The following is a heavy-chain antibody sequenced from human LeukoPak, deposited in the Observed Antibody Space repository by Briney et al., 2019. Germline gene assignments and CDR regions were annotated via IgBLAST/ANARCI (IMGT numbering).Heavy chain of an antibody. Sequence: GESLKISCKGSGYSFANYWIGWVRQMPGKGLEWMGIIYPGDSDTRYSPSFQGQVTISADKSISTAYLQWSSLKASDTAMYYCARQKVVTTVTPFDYWSQGTLVTVSS. V-gene: IGHV5-51*01. CDR2: IYPGDSDT. J-gene: IGHJ4*02. CDR3: ARQKVVTTVTPFDY. D-gene: IGHD4-17*01. CDR1: GYSFANYW.